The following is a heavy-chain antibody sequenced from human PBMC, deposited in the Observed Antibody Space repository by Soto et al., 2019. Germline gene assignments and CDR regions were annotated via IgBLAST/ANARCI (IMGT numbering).Heavy chain of an antibody. V-gene: IGHV3-49*03. D-gene: IGHD3-10*01. CDR2: IRSKAYGGTT. J-gene: IGHJ6*03. Sequence: EVQLVESGGGLVQPGRSLRLSCTASGFTFGDYAMSWFRQAPGKGLEWVGFIRSKAYGGTTEYAASVKGRFTISRDDSKSIAYLQMNSLKTEDTAVYYCTREYYYGSERDMDVWGKGTTVTVSS. CDR3: TREYYYGSERDMDV. CDR1: GFTFGDYA.